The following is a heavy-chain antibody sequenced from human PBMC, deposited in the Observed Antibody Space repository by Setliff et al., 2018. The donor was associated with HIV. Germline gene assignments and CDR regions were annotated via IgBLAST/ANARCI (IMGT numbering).Heavy chain of an antibody. CDR1: GGSISSTNW. V-gene: IGHV4-4*02. J-gene: IGHJ4*02. D-gene: IGHD3-9*01. CDR2: IYHSGST. Sequence: SETLSLTCAVSGGSISSTNWWSWVRQPPGKGLEWIGEIYHSGSTNYNPSLKSQVTISVDKSKNQFSMKLSSVTAADTAVYYCARLRYYDILTGYAFDYWGQGTLVTVSS. CDR3: ARLRYYDILTGYAFDY.